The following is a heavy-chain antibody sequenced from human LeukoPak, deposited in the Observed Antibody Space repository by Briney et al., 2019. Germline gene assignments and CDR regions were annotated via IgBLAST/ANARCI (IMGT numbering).Heavy chain of an antibody. D-gene: IGHD2-2*02. CDR3: ASLLVVPAAIGYFQH. CDR2: IYTSGST. V-gene: IGHV4-61*02. J-gene: IGHJ1*01. CDR1: GGSISSGSYY. Sequence: KPSQTLSLTGTVSGGSISSGSYYWSWIRQPAGKGLEWIGRIYTSGSTNYNPSLKSRVTISVDTSKNQFSLKLSSVTAADTAVYYCASLLVVPAAIGYFQHWGQGTLVTVSS.